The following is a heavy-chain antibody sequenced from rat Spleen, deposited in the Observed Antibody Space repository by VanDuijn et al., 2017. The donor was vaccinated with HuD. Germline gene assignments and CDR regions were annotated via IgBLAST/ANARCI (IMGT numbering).Heavy chain of an antibody. V-gene: IGHV3-1*01. Sequence: VQLQESGPGLVKPSQSLSLTCSVAAYSITSSYRWSWIRQFPGNKLEWIGHISYSGSTSYNPSLKSRISITRDTSKNQFFLQLNSVTTEDTATYYCASRGTGSGWFAYWGQGTLVTVSS. CDR1: AYSITSSY. J-gene: IGHJ3*01. CDR2: ISYSGST. CDR3: ASRGTGSGWFAY. D-gene: IGHD5-1*01.